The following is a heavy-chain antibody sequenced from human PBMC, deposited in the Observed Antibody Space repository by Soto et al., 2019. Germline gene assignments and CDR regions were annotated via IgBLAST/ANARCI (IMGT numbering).Heavy chain of an antibody. J-gene: IGHJ6*02. CDR1: GFSFRNYA. Sequence: DEQLVESGGGSLQPGGSLRLPCAASGFSFRNYAMTWVRQSPGKGLEWVSLISSGGGSTNYADSVKGRFTISRDNSQNMLYLQMTGLRGEDTALYYCAKLKGGLGRFYGMDAWGQGTMVIVSS. V-gene: IGHV3-23*04. CDR3: AKLKGGLGRFYGMDA. CDR2: ISSGGGST. D-gene: IGHD3-3*01.